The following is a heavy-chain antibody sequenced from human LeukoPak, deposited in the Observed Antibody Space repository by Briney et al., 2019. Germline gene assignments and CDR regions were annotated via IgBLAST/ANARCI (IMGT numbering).Heavy chain of an antibody. CDR2: ISTTSSYT. V-gene: IGHV3-11*05. Sequence: GGSLRLSCPATGFTFSDYYMSWIRQAPGKGLEWVSYISTTSSYTDYADSVRGRFTISRDNAKNFLYLQMNSLRPEDTAVYYCARDWYCSSSICYTDRKWFDRWGQGTLVTVSS. CDR1: GFTFSDYY. D-gene: IGHD2-2*02. J-gene: IGHJ5*02. CDR3: ARDWYCSSSICYTDRKWFDR.